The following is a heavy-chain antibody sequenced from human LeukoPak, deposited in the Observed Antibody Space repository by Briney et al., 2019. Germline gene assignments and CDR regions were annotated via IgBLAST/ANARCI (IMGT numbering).Heavy chain of an antibody. CDR3: ARDGRIAVAGSQDYFDY. J-gene: IGHJ4*02. V-gene: IGHV1-18*01. Sequence: GASVKVSCKASGYTFTSYGISWVRQAPGQGLEWMGWISAYNGNTNSAQKLQGRVTMTTDTSTSTAYMELRSLRSDDTAVYYCARDGRIAVAGSQDYFDYWGQGTLVTVSS. CDR2: ISAYNGNT. D-gene: IGHD6-19*01. CDR1: GYTFTSYG.